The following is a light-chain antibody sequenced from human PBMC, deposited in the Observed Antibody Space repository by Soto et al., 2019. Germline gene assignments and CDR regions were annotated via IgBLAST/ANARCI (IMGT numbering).Light chain of an antibody. CDR3: QQSFSTQYT. CDR1: QSIRNF. CDR2: TAS. V-gene: IGKV1-39*01. J-gene: IGKJ2*01. Sequence: DIQMTQSPSSLSASVGDRVTIPCRASQSIRNFLNWYQYKPGQAPRLLIYTASALQGGVPARFSGSGSWTDFTLTISSLQPEDFANYYCQQSFSTQYTSGHGTKVEL.